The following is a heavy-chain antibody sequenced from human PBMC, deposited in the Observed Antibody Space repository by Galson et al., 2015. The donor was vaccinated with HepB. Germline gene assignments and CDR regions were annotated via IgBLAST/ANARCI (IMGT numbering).Heavy chain of an antibody. V-gene: IGHV3-53*01. Sequence: SLRLSCAASGFTVSSNYMSWVRQAPGKGLEWVSVIYSGGSTYYADSVKGRFTISRDNSKNTLYLQMNSLRAEDTAVYYCARMGCGGDCYSRTYDYWGQGTLVTVSS. CDR2: IYSGGST. D-gene: IGHD2-21*02. J-gene: IGHJ4*02. CDR3: ARMGCGGDCYSRTYDY. CDR1: GFTVSSNY.